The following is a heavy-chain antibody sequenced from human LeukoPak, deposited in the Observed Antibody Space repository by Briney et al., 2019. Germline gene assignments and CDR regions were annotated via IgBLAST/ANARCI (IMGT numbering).Heavy chain of an antibody. CDR2: IYYSGST. J-gene: IGHJ5*02. CDR3: ARSIHIAAAGPANWFDP. V-gene: IGHV4-31*03. D-gene: IGHD6-13*01. Sequence: SETLSLTCTVSGGSISSGGYYWSWIRQHPGKGLEWIGYIYYSGSTYYNPSLKSRVTISVDTSKNQFSLKLGSVTAADTAVYYCARSIHIAAAGPANWFDPWGQGTLVTVSS. CDR1: GGSISSGGYY.